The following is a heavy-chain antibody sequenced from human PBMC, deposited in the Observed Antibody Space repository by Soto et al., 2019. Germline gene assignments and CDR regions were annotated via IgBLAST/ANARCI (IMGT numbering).Heavy chain of an antibody. CDR3: ARDLAKGGGSAGFDY. CDR2: INPKSGGT. D-gene: IGHD1-26*01. V-gene: IGHV1-2*02. Sequence: ASVKVSCKASGYTFTVYYMHWARQAPGQGLEWMGWINPKSGGTMYPQKFQGRVTMTWDTSISTAYMALTRLRSDDTAVYYCARDLAKGGGSAGFDYWGQGTLVTVSS. J-gene: IGHJ4*02. CDR1: GYTFTVYY.